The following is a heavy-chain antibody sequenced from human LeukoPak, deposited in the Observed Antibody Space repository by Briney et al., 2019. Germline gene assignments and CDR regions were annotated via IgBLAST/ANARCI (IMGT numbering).Heavy chain of an antibody. CDR3: AKDRHNKNQLPRYYYYYGMDV. J-gene: IGHJ6*02. CDR1: GFTFSSYG. D-gene: IGHD2-2*01. Sequence: GGSLRLSCAASGFTFSSYGMHWVRQAPGKGLEWVAVISYDGSNKYYADSVKGRFTISRDNSKNTLYLQMNSLRAEDTAVYYCAKDRHNKNQLPRYYYYYGMDVWGQGTTVTVSS. V-gene: IGHV3-30*18. CDR2: ISYDGSNK.